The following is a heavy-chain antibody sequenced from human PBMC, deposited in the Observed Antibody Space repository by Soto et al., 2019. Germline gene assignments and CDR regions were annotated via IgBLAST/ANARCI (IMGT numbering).Heavy chain of an antibody. Sequence: ASVKVSCKASGYTFTSYGISWVRQAPGQGLEWMGWMNPNSGNTGYAQKLQGRVTMTRNTSISTAYMELSSLRSEDTAVYYCARDLEYCSGGSCYSGAFDIWGQGTMVTVSS. J-gene: IGHJ3*02. V-gene: IGHV1-8*02. D-gene: IGHD2-15*01. CDR1: GYTFTSYG. CDR3: ARDLEYCSGGSCYSGAFDI. CDR2: MNPNSGNT.